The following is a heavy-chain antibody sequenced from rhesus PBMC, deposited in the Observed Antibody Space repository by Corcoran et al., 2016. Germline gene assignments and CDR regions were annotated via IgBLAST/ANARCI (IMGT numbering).Heavy chain of an antibody. J-gene: IGHJ4*01. V-gene: IGHV4S10*01. Sequence: QVQLQESGPGVVKPSETLSLTCAVSGGSISDSYRWSWIRQPPGKGLEWIGYIYGSSTSTKYNPSLKMRVTISKDPSKNQFSLKLSSVTAADTAVYYCARELTWFFDYWGQGVLVTVSS. CDR2: IYGSSTST. D-gene: IGHD1-38*01. CDR1: GGSISDSYR. CDR3: ARELTWFFDY.